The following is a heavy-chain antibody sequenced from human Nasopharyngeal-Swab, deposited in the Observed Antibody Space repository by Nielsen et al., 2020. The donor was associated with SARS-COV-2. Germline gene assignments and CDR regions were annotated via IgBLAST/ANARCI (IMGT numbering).Heavy chain of an antibody. J-gene: IGHJ3*02. CDR2: MYDNEYT. D-gene: IGHD6-19*01. V-gene: IGHV4-59*01. CDR1: GASMSGYS. CDR3: ARENWQLANVFDI. Sequence: SKTLSLTCTVSGASMSGYSWSWIRQPPGKGLEWIAFMYDNEYTNYNPSLRGRATISLDTSKNQFSLKVTSVTAADTAVYYCARENWQLANVFDIWGQGTMVTVSS.